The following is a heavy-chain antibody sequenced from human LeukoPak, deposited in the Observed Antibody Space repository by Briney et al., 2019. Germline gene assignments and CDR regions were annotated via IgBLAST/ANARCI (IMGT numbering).Heavy chain of an antibody. J-gene: IGHJ4*02. D-gene: IGHD4-17*01. CDR3: ARGGEAGLAD. V-gene: IGHV4-59*01. CDR2: FYSSGST. CDR1: GASMSSYY. Sequence: SETLSLTCTVSGASMSSYYWTWNRQPPGKGLEWIGYFYSSGSTNSNPSLKSRVTISVDTSKNQFSLNLSSVTAADPAVYYCARGGEAGLADWGQGTLVTVSS.